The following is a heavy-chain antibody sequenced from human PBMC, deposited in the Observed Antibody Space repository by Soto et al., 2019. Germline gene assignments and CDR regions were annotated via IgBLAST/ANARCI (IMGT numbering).Heavy chain of an antibody. J-gene: IGHJ3*02. CDR3: ARDSHLGELEVGAFDI. Sequence: QVQLVQSGSELKKPGASVKVSCKASGYTFTSYAMNWVRQAPGQGLEWMGWINTNTGNPTYAQGFTGRFVFSSDTSVSTAYLQICSLKAEDTAVYYCARDSHLGELEVGAFDIWGQGTMVTVSS. D-gene: IGHD3-16*01. V-gene: IGHV7-4-1*01. CDR2: INTNTGNP. CDR1: GYTFTSYA.